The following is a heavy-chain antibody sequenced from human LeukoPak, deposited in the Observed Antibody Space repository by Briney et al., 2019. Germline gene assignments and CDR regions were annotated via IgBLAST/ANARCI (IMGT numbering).Heavy chain of an antibody. CDR1: GYTFTSYG. V-gene: IGHV1-18*01. Sequence: GASXKVSCKASGYTFTSYGISWVRQAPGQGLEWMGWISAYNGNTNYAQKLQGRVTMTTDTSTSTAYMELRSLRSDDTAVYYCARSGGYMVRGVIDYWGQGTLVTVSS. CDR2: ISAYNGNT. CDR3: ARSGGYMVRGVIDY. J-gene: IGHJ4*02. D-gene: IGHD3-10*01.